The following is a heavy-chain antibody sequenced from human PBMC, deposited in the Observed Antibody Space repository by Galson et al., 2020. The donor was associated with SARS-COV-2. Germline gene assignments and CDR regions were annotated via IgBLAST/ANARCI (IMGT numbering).Heavy chain of an antibody. V-gene: IGHV4-31*03. Sequence: SETLSLTCTVSGGSISSGGYYWSWIRQHPGKGLEWIGYIYYSGSTYYNPSLKSRVTISVDTSKNQFSLKLSSVTAADTAVYYCARAPGIPGFLEWLLYFDYWGQGTLVTVSS. CDR1: GGSISSGGYY. CDR3: ARAPGIPGFLEWLLYFDY. J-gene: IGHJ4*02. CDR2: IYYSGST. D-gene: IGHD3-3*01.